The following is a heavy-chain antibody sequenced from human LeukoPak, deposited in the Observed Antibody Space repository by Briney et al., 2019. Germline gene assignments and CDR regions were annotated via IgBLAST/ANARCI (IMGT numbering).Heavy chain of an antibody. J-gene: IGHJ4*02. CDR2: ISYDGSNK. CDR3: ARGSLHFWSGYPLDY. V-gene: IGHV3-30-3*01. CDR1: GFTFSSYA. Sequence: GGSLRLSCAASGFTFSSYAMHWVRQAPGKGLEWVAVISYDGSNKYYADSVKGRFTISRDNSKNTLYLQMNSLRAEDTAVYYCARGSLHFWSGYPLDYWGQGTLVTVSS. D-gene: IGHD3-3*02.